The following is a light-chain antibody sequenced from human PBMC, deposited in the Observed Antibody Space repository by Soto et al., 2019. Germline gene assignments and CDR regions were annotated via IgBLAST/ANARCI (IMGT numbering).Light chain of an antibody. CDR1: DSNIGASYD. V-gene: IGLV1-40*01. CDR2: ETD. CDR3: QSYGSGLSVV. J-gene: IGLJ2*01. Sequence: QSVLTQPPSISGAPGQRVTITCTGSDSNIGASYDVNWYQHLPGAAPNLLIYETDNRPSGVPDRFSASRSGASASLAIDKLQTGDEGDYYYQSYGSGLSVVFGGGTKLTVL.